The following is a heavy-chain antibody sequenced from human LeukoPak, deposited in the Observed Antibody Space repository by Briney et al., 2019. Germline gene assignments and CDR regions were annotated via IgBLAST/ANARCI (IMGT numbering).Heavy chain of an antibody. CDR2: IYTSGST. CDR1: GYSISSGYY. J-gene: IGHJ5*02. D-gene: IGHD2-2*01. CDR3: ARLTHCSSTSCYGGWFDP. V-gene: IGHV4-61*02. Sequence: SETLSLTCTVSGYSISSGYYWSWIRQPAGKGLEWIGRIYTSGSTNYNPSLKSRVTISVDTSKNQFSLKLSSVTAADTAVYYCARLTHCSSTSCYGGWFDPWGQGTLVTVSS.